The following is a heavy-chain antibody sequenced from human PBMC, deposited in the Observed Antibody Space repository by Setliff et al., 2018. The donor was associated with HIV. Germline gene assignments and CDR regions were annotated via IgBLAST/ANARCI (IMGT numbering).Heavy chain of an antibody. CDR2: IYYSGST. D-gene: IGHD3-22*01. CDR1: GGSIRSSSYY. CDR3: ARTRYYYDSSSYYFQYYYYMDV. Sequence: SETLSLTCTVSGGSIRSSSYYWGWIRQPPGKGLEWIGSIYYSGSTYYNPSLKSRVTISVDTSKNQFSLKLNSLTAADTAVYYCARTRYYYDSSSYYFQYYYYMDVWGKGTTVTVSS. V-gene: IGHV4-39*07. J-gene: IGHJ6*03.